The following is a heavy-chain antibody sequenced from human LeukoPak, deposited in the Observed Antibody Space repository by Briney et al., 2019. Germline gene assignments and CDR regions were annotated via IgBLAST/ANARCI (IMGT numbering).Heavy chain of an antibody. J-gene: IGHJ1*01. CDR1: GFIFGDYG. D-gene: IGHD6-19*01. Sequence: PGGSLRLSCAASGFIFGDYGMTWVRQAPGKGLEWVSGITWNGNITDYADSVKGRFTISRDNSNNTLFLHLNSLRGEDTAVYYCTRNSGWYGLSWGQGTLVTVPS. CDR3: TRNSGWYGLS. V-gene: IGHV3-20*04. CDR2: ITWNGNIT.